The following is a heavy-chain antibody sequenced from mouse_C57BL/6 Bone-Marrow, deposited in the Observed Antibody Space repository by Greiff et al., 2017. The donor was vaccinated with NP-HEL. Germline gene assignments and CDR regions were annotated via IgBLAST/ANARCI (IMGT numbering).Heavy chain of an antibody. D-gene: IGHD3-2*02. CDR2: IYPGSGNT. CDR3: ARRLPGYAMDY. Sequence: QVQLQQSGAELARPGASVKLSCKASGYTFTDYYINWVKQRTGQGLEWIGEIYPGSGNTYYNEKFTGKATLTADKSSSTAYMQLSSLTSEDSAVYFCARRLPGYAMDYWGQGTSVTVSS. J-gene: IGHJ4*01. CDR1: GYTFTDYY. V-gene: IGHV1-77*01.